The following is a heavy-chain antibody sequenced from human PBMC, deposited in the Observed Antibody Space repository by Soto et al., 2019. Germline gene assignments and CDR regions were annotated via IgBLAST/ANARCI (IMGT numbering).Heavy chain of an antibody. V-gene: IGHV1-69*13. Sequence: GASVKVSCKASGGGNLRDYRTTWVRRAPGQGLEWMGGIIPKLGSANYAQNFQGRVTVTADESTDTVYMELRSLRSEDTAVYYCATRFESSRWYSSYWYFDLWGRGTLVTVSS. D-gene: IGHD6-13*01. CDR1: GGGNLRDYR. CDR2: IIPKLGSA. CDR3: ATRFESSRWYSSYWYFDL. J-gene: IGHJ2*01.